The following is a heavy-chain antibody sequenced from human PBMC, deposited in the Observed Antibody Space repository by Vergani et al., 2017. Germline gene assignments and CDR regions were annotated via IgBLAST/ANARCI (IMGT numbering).Heavy chain of an antibody. J-gene: IGHJ4*02. Sequence: QVQLVESGGGVVQPGRSLRLSCAASGFTFSSYAMHWVRQAPGKGLEWVAVISYDGINKYYADSVKGRFTISRDNSKNTLYLQMNSLRAEDTAVYYCARDWGPWDIVVVGNYWGQGTLVTVSS. CDR3: ARDWGPWDIVVVGNY. CDR2: ISYDGINK. V-gene: IGHV3-30-3*01. D-gene: IGHD2-2*01. CDR1: GFTFSSYA.